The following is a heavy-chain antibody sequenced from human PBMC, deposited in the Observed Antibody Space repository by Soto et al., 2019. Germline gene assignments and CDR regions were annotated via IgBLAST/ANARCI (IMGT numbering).Heavy chain of an antibody. CDR1: GFTFSSYG. CDR3: ARERYSSSVYYFDY. V-gene: IGHV3-33*01. J-gene: IGHJ4*02. Sequence: GGSLRLSCAASGFTFSSYGMHWVRQAPGKGLEWVAVIWYDGSNKYYSDSVKGRFTISRDNSKNTLYLQMNSLRAEDTAVYYCARERYSSSVYYFDYWGQGTLVTVSS. CDR2: IWYDGSNK. D-gene: IGHD6-13*01.